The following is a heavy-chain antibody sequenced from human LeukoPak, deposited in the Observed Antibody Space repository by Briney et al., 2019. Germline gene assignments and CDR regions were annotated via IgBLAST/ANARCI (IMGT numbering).Heavy chain of an antibody. CDR3: TTEYEFTIFGCYYFDY. J-gene: IGHJ4*02. D-gene: IGHD3-3*01. V-gene: IGHV3-15*07. CDR2: IKSKTDGGTT. CDR1: GFTFGNAW. Sequence: GGSLRLSCAASGFTFGNAWMNWVRQAPGKGLEWVGRIKSKTDGGTTDYAAPVKGRFTISRDDSKNTLYLQMNSLKTEDTAVYYCTTEYEFTIFGCYYFDYWGQGTLVSVSS.